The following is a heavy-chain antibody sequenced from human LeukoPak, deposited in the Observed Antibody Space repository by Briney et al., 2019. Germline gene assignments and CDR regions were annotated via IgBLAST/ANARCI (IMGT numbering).Heavy chain of an antibody. Sequence: SETLSLTCSVYGGSLSGYYWSWIRQPPGKGLEWIGEINHSGSTNYNPSLKSRVTISADTSKNQFSLKLDSVTAADTAVYYCANSGLLRDPFNYWGQGTLVTISS. V-gene: IGHV4-34*01. CDR3: ANSGLLRDPFNY. CDR2: INHSGST. CDR1: GGSLSGYY. J-gene: IGHJ4*02. D-gene: IGHD2/OR15-2a*01.